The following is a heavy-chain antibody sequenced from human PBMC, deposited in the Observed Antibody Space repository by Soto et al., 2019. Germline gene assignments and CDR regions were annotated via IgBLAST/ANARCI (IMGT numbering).Heavy chain of an antibody. CDR2: INGDGRIT. D-gene: IGHD3-10*01. V-gene: IGHV3-74*01. CDR3: SRETLWFGESPKS. J-gene: IGHJ4*02. CDR1: GFTFGSYW. Sequence: EVHLVESGGGSVQPGVSLRISCGASGFTFGSYWMDWVRQAPGKGLVWVSRINGDGRITTYADSVKGRFTISRDNAGSTLYLQMNSLRVDDTAVYYCSRETLWFGESPKSGGQGTLVTVSS.